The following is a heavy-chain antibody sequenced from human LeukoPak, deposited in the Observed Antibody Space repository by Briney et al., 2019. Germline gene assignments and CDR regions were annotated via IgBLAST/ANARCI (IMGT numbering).Heavy chain of an antibody. CDR3: AKLAVAGTIHDY. J-gene: IGHJ4*02. CDR2: ISWDGGST. CDR1: EFTFNDYS. Sequence: GGSLRLSCAASEFTFNDYSMHWVRQAPGKGLEWVSLISWDGGSTYYADSVKGRFTISRDNRKKSLYLQMNSLRTEDTALYYCAKLAVAGTIHDYWGQGALVTVSS. D-gene: IGHD6-19*01. V-gene: IGHV3-43*01.